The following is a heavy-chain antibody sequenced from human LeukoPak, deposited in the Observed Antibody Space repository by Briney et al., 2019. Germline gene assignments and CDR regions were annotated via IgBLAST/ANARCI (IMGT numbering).Heavy chain of an antibody. Sequence: PGRSLRLSCSASGFILSNYGMQWVRQAPGKGMEWVAVTSSEGKNKYYAASVKGRLTVYRDNSKSTVYMQIDSQRRDDTDMNEFAQSTVRLVIIMNYCGQGTQFSVSS. CDR2: TSSEGKNK. V-gene: IGHV3-33*05. CDR1: GFILSNYG. D-gene: IGHD3-10*01. CDR3: AQSTVRLVIIMNY. J-gene: IGHJ4*02.